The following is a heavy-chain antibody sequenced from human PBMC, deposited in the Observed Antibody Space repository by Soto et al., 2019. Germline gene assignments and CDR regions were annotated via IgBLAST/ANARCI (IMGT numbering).Heavy chain of an antibody. J-gene: IGHJ6*03. D-gene: IGHD6-6*01. CDR1: GYTFTNYG. Sequence: GSVKVTCKASGYTFTNYGITWVRQAPGQGLEWMGWISAYNGNTHYTQRLQGRVTMTTDTSTSTAYMELRGLRSDDTAVYYCARVRQLVDSFYYYMDACGKGNTLTISS. CDR3: ARVRQLVDSFYYYMDA. CDR2: ISAYNGNT. V-gene: IGHV1-18*01.